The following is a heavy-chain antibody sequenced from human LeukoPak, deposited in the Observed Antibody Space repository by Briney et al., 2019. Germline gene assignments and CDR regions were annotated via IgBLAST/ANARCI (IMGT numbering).Heavy chain of an antibody. CDR2: IYPGDSDT. Sequence: PGESLKISCKGSGYSFTSYWIGWVRQMPGKGLEWMGIIYPGDSDTRYSPSFQGQVTISADKSISTAYLQWSSLKASDTAMYYCARTSGRWLQFDAFDIWGQGTMVTVSS. V-gene: IGHV5-51*01. J-gene: IGHJ3*02. CDR1: GYSFTSYW. CDR3: ARTSGRWLQFDAFDI. D-gene: IGHD5-24*01.